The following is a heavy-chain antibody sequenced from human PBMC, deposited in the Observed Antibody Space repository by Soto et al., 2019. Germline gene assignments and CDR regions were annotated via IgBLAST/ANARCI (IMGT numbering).Heavy chain of an antibody. Sequence: QVQLVESGGGVVQPGRSLRLSCAASGFTFSIYGMHWVRQAPGKGLEWVAHISYDGSRQYYADSVQGRFTISRDNSKCTLSRQMNSLRPEDTALYFCARGDLGITIAAYGMDVWGQGTTVIASS. CDR3: ARGDLGITIAAYGMDV. CDR1: GFTFSIYG. D-gene: IGHD3-3*01. V-gene: IGHV3-30*03. J-gene: IGHJ6*02. CDR2: ISYDGSRQ.